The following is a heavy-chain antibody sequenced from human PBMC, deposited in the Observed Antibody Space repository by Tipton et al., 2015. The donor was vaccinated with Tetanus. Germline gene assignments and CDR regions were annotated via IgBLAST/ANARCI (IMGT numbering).Heavy chain of an antibody. Sequence: LRLSCAVYGGTFNNYFWTWIRQPPGKGLEWIGEINYDGSTNYSPSLKSRVTLSLDTTKKQVSLKLSSVTAADTAVYYCARHFHENSVYYELDIDYWGQGTLVTVSS. CDR2: INYDGST. J-gene: IGHJ4*02. V-gene: IGHV4-34*01. CDR1: GGTFNNYF. D-gene: IGHD3-22*01. CDR3: ARHFHENSVYYELDIDY.